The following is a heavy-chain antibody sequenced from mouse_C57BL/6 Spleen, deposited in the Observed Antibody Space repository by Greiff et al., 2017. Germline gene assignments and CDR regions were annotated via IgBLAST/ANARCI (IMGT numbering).Heavy chain of an antibody. CDR3: ARERDSKAWFAY. CDR1: GYTFTSYW. CDR2: IHPKSGST. Sequence: QVQLQQPGAELVKPGASVKLSCKASGYTFTSYWMHWVKQRPGQGLEWIGMIHPKSGSTNYNEKFKSKATLTVDKSSSTAYLQLSSLTSEDSAVYYCARERDSKAWFAYWGQGTLVTVSA. J-gene: IGHJ3*01. V-gene: IGHV1-64*01. D-gene: IGHD2-5*01.